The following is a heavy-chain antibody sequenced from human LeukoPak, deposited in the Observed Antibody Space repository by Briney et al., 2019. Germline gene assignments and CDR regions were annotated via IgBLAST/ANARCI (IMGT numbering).Heavy chain of an antibody. CDR1: GYILTGYY. D-gene: IGHD2-21*02. CDR2: INPNSGGT. CDR3: AREYCAGDWRKDLDY. V-gene: IGHV1-2*02. Sequence: ASLKVSCKPSGYILTGYYMHWVPQAPGQGVEWMVWINPNSGGTNYAQKFQGRVTMTRDTSISTAYMELSSLRSDDTAVYYCAREYCAGDWRKDLDYWGQGTLVTVSS. J-gene: IGHJ4*02.